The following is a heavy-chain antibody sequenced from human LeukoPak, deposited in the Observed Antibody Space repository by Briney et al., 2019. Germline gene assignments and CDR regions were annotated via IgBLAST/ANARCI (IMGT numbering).Heavy chain of an antibody. J-gene: IGHJ4*02. Sequence: GGSLRLSCAASEFTFNSYSFNWIRQPPGGRLEWVSSISSGSTYIYYSDSVKGRFTVSRDNAKNSLFLQMNDLRAEDTAVYYCARDPFYYDAAGSDDYWGQGTLVTVSS. D-gene: IGHD3-22*01. CDR2: ISSGSTYI. V-gene: IGHV3-21*01. CDR1: EFTFNSYS. CDR3: ARDPFYYDAAGSDDY.